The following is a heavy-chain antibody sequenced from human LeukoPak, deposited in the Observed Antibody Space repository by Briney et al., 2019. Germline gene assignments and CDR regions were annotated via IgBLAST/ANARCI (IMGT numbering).Heavy chain of an antibody. J-gene: IGHJ5*02. V-gene: IGHV4-59*08. CDR3: ARHPYSSSWARFDP. CDR2: IYYSGST. D-gene: IGHD6-13*01. CDR1: GGSISGYY. Sequence: SSETLSLTCTVSGGSISGYYWSWIRQPPGKGLEWIGYIYYSGSTNYNPSLKSRVTISVDTSKNQFSLKLSSVTAADTAVYYCARHPYSSSWARFDPWGQGTLVTVSS.